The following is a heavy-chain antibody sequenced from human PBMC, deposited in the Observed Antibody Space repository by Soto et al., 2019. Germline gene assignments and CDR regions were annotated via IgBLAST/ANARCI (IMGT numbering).Heavy chain of an antibody. CDR1: GGTFSSYP. J-gene: IGHJ4*02. D-gene: IGHD3-9*01. V-gene: IGHV1-69*11. CDR3: ERGPSNSDPLTGYPANNFDS. CDR2: IIPVLGTA. Sequence: QVQLVQSGAEVKKPGSSVKVSCEASGGTFSSYPIRWVRQAPGQGLEWLGGIIPVLGTANYAHTFRDRVTITADASTTTAYMNLRSMGSEATAVYYCERGPSNSDPLTGYPANNFDSWGQGTLVTVSS.